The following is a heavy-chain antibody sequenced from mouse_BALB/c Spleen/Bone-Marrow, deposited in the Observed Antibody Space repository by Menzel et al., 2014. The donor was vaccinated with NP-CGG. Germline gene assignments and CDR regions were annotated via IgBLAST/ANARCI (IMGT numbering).Heavy chain of an antibody. CDR3: ARSGSSSGYFDY. CDR2: ISSGSSTF. J-gene: IGHJ2*01. Sequence: EVMLVESGGGLVQPGGSRKLSCAASGFTFSSFGMHWVRQAPEKGLEWVAYISSGSSTFYYADTVMGRFTISRDNPKNTLFLQMTSLRSEDTAMYYCARSGSSSGYFDYWGQGTTLTVSS. D-gene: IGHD1-1*01. V-gene: IGHV5-17*02. CDR1: GFTFSSFG.